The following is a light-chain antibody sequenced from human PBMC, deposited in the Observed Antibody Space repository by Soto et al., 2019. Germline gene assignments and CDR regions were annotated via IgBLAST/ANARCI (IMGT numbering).Light chain of an antibody. V-gene: IGKV4-1*01. CDR2: WAS. CDR3: QQYYTTPHT. J-gene: IGKJ4*01. Sequence: DIVMTQSPDSLAVSLGERATINCKSSQTVFYSSNSKNYLAWYQQKPGQPPKLLIYWASSRESGVPDRFSGSGSETDFTLTISSLQAEDVAVYFCQQYYTTPHTFGGGTKVEIK. CDR1: QTVFYSSNSKNY.